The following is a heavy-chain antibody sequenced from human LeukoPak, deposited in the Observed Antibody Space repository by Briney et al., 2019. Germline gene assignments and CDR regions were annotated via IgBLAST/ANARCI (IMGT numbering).Heavy chain of an antibody. D-gene: IGHD1-1*01. CDR3: AKDSWNDLGA. CDR1: GSTFSSYG. V-gene: IGHV3-30*18. J-gene: IGHJ5*02. Sequence: GGSLRLSCAASGSTFSSYGMHWVRQAPGKGLEWVAVISYDGSNKYYADSVKGRFTISRDNSKNTLYLQMNSLRAEDTAVYYCAKDSWNDLGAWGQGTLVTVSS. CDR2: ISYDGSNK.